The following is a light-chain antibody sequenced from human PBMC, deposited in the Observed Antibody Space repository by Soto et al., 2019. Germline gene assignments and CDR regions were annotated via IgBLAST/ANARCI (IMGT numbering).Light chain of an antibody. CDR1: SFDVGGYNY. J-gene: IGLJ2*01. CDR2: EVS. V-gene: IGLV2-8*01. Sequence: QSALTQPPSASGSPGQSVTISCTGTSFDVGGYNYVSWNQQHPGKAPKLVIYEVSERPSGVPDRFSGSKSGNTASLTVSGLQAEDEAIYYCSSYAGSPVVFGGGTKLTVL. CDR3: SSYAGSPVV.